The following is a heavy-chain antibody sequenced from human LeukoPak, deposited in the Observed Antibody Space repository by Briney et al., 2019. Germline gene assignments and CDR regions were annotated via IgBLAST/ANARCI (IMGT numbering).Heavy chain of an antibody. CDR2: ISSSGSTI. Sequence: GGSLRLSCAASGFTFSDSYMSWIRQAPGKGLEYISYISSSGSTIYYADSVKGRFTPSRDNAKNSLYLQMNSLRAEDTAVYYCARDLSGSGSYQREYYFDYWGQGTLVTVSS. CDR3: ARDLSGSGSYQREYYFDY. V-gene: IGHV3-11*04. CDR1: GFTFSDSY. D-gene: IGHD3-10*01. J-gene: IGHJ4*02.